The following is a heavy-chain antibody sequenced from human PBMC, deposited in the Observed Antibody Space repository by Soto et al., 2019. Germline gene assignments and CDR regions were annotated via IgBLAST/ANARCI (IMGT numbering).Heavy chain of an antibody. V-gene: IGHV1-46*01. CDR1: GYTFTSYY. Sequence: QVQLVQSGAEVKKPGASVKVSCKASGYTFTSYYMHWVRQAPGQGLEWMGIINRSGGSTSYAQKFQGRVTMTRDTSTSTVYMELSSLRSEDTAVYYCARDPAEYDSSGYYSPFDYWGQGTLVTVSS. CDR3: ARDPAEYDSSGYYSPFDY. J-gene: IGHJ4*02. CDR2: INRSGGST. D-gene: IGHD3-22*01.